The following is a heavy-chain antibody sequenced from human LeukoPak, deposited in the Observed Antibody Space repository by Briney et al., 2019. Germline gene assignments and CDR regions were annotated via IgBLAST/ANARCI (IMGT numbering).Heavy chain of an antibody. V-gene: IGHV3-9*01. CDR3: AKDSGYDLYYFDY. CDR2: ISWNSGSI. J-gene: IGHJ4*02. CDR1: GFTFDDYA. Sequence: PGGSLRLSCAASGFTFDDYAMHWVRQAPGEGLEWVSGISWNSGSIGYADSVKGRFTISRDNAKNSLYLQMNSLRAEDTALYYCAKDSGYDLYYFDYWGQGTLVTVSS. D-gene: IGHD5-12*01.